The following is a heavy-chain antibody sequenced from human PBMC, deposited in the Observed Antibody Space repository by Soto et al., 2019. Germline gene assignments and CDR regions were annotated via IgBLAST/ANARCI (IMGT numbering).Heavy chain of an antibody. CDR2: INAGNGNT. CDR3: ARGSEPAYSSWYVNGDY. Sequence: QVQLVQSGAEVKKPGASVKVSCKASGFTFTSYAIHWVRQAPGQRLEWMGWINAGNGNTKYSQKFQGRVTITRDTSASTTYMELTSLRSEDTAVYYCARGSEPAYSSWYVNGDYWGQGSLVTVSS. J-gene: IGHJ4*02. CDR1: GFTFTSYA. D-gene: IGHD6-13*01. V-gene: IGHV1-3*01.